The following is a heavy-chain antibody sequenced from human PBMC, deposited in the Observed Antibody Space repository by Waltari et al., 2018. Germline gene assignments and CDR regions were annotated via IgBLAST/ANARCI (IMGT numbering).Heavy chain of an antibody. Sequence: QVQLVQSGAEVTKPGASVKVSCKASGYTFTGYYMQWVRQAPGEGVEWMRRINPTSGGTNYAQKFQGRVTMTRDTSISTAYMELSRLISDDTAVYYWARVGQLVDFDYWGQGTLVTVSS. D-gene: IGHD6-6*01. J-gene: IGHJ4*02. CDR2: INPTSGGT. CDR3: ARVGQLVDFDY. V-gene: IGHV1-2*06. CDR1: GYTFTGYY.